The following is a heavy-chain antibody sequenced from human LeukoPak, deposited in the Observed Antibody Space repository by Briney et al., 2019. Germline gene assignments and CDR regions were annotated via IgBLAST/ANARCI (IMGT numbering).Heavy chain of an antibody. D-gene: IGHD1-26*01. CDR3: ARVPYSGSYSGSFNI. V-gene: IGHV4-4*02. CDR2: IYHSGST. Sequence: SETLSLTCAVSGGSISSINWWTRVRQPPRKGLEWIGEIYHSGSTNYNPSLKSRVTISVDKSKNQFSLKLSSVTAADTAVYYCARVPYSGSYSGSFNIWGQGTMVTVSS. J-gene: IGHJ3*02. CDR1: GGSISSINW.